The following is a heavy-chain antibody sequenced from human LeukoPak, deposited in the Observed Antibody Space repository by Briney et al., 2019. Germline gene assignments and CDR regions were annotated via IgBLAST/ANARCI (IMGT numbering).Heavy chain of an antibody. J-gene: IGHJ4*02. CDR2: ISSSSSYT. V-gene: IGHV3-11*06. D-gene: IGHD6-19*01. Sequence: PGGSLRLSCAASGFTFSDYYMSWIRQAPGKGLEWVSYISSSSSYTNYADSVKGRFTISRDNAKSSLYLQMNSLRAEDTAVYYCARLRAGDYFDYWGQGTLVTVSS. CDR1: GFTFSDYY. CDR3: ARLRAGDYFDY.